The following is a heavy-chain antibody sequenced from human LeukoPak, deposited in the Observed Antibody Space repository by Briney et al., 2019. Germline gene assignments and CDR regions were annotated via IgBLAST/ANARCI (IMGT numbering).Heavy chain of an antibody. D-gene: IGHD2-8*01. CDR3: ARERVSRADAFDI. Sequence: SETLSLTCTVSGGSISSYYWSWIQQPPGKGLEWIGYIYYSGSTNYNPSLKSRVTISVDTSKNQFSLKLSSVTAADTAVYYCARERVSRADAFDIWGQGTMVTVSS. CDR2: IYYSGST. J-gene: IGHJ3*02. V-gene: IGHV4-59*01. CDR1: GGSISSYY.